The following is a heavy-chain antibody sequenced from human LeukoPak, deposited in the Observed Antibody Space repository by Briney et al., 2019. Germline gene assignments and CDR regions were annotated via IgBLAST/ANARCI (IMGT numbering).Heavy chain of an antibody. D-gene: IGHD3-10*01. J-gene: IGHJ4*02. CDR1: GFTFSNYA. V-gene: IGHV3-23*01. CDR3: ASRITMVRGVITDY. CDR2: IGGSGGST. Sequence: GGSLRLSCAASGFTFSNYAMSWVRQAPGKGLEWVSAIGGSGGSTYYADSVKGRFTISRDNSNNTLYLQISSLRAGDTAVYYCASRITMVRGVITDYWGQGTLVTVSS.